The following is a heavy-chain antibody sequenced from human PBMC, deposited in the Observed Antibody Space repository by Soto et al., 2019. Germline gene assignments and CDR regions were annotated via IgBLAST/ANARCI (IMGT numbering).Heavy chain of an antibody. V-gene: IGHV4-38-2*02. CDR1: GYSISSGYY. CDR2: IYHSGST. D-gene: IGHD6-13*01. J-gene: IGHJ4*02. Sequence: SETLSLTCAVSGYSISSGYYWGWIRQPPGRGLEWIGSIYHSGSTYYNPSLKSRVTISVDTSKNQFSLKLSSVTAADTAVYYCAREQGAAALDYWGQGTLVTVSS. CDR3: AREQGAAALDY.